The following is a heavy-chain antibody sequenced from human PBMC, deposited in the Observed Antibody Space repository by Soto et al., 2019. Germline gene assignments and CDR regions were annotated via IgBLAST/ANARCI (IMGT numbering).Heavy chain of an antibody. CDR3: ARELIVGPAEYFQH. CDR1: GFSFSRSY. D-gene: IGHD1-26*01. J-gene: IGHJ1*01. Sequence: GGSLRLSCAASGFSFSRSYMSWVRQAPGKGLEWVANIDPSGTKKYYVDSVTGRFTISRDDAKDSLYLQMNSLRAEDTAEYYCARELIVGPAEYFQHWGQGTLVTAPQ. CDR2: IDPSGTKK. V-gene: IGHV3-7*01.